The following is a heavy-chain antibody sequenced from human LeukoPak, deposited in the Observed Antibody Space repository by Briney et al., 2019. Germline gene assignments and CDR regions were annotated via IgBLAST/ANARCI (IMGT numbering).Heavy chain of an antibody. V-gene: IGHV1-18*01. CDR2: IGAYNGNT. D-gene: IGHD3-16*01. CDR1: GGTFSSYA. Sequence: ASVKVSCKASGGTFSSYAISWVRQAPGQGLEWMGWIGAYNGNTNYAQKLQGRVTMTTDTSTSTAYMELRSLRSDDTAVYYCAREIGGVFAYWGQGTLVTVSS. CDR3: AREIGGVFAY. J-gene: IGHJ4*02.